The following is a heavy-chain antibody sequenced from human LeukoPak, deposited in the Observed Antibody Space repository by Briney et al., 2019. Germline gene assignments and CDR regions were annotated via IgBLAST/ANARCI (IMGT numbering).Heavy chain of an antibody. Sequence: SETLSLTCTFSGGSISSSSSSYYWGWIRQPPEKGLEWIGSIHYSESSYYNPSLKSRVTISVDTSKKQFSLRLSSVTAADTAVYYCARILIAVAAPDYWGQGTLVTVSS. D-gene: IGHD6-19*01. V-gene: IGHV4-39*01. CDR2: IHYSESS. J-gene: IGHJ4*02. CDR3: ARILIAVAAPDY. CDR1: GGSISSSSSSYY.